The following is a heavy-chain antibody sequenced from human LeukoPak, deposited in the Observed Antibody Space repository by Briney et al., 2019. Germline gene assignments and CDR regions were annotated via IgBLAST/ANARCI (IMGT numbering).Heavy chain of an antibody. CDR3: ATDTATPPRGKGSDAFDI. CDR1: GGTFSSYA. CDR2: IIPIFGTA. J-gene: IGHJ3*02. D-gene: IGHD5-18*01. V-gene: IGHV1-69*13. Sequence: GASVKVSCKASGGTFSSYAISWVRQAPGQGLEWMGGIIPIFGTANYAQKFQGRVTITADESTSTAYMELSSLRSEDTAVYYCATDTATPPRGKGSDAFDIWGQGTMVTVSS.